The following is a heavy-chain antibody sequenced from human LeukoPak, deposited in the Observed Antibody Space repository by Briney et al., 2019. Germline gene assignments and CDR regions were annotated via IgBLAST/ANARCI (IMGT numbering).Heavy chain of an antibody. CDR2: ISGSGGNT. D-gene: IGHD4-23*01. J-gene: IGHJ4*02. Sequence: GGSLRLSCAASGFTFSFYGMSWVRQAPGKGLEWVSAISGSGGNTYYADSVKGRFTISRDNSKITLFLQMNSLRAEDTAVYYCANYGGNRVFDYWGQGTLVTVSS. CDR3: ANYGGNRVFDY. V-gene: IGHV3-23*01. CDR1: GFTFSFYG.